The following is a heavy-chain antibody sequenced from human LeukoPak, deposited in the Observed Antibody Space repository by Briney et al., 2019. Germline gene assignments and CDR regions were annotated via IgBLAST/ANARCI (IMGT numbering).Heavy chain of an antibody. CDR2: ISSSGRTK. V-gene: IGHV3-48*03. Sequence: TGGSLRLSCAASGFTFSSYEMNWVRQAPGKGLEWVSYISSSGRTKFYADSVKGRFTISRDNAKNSLYLQMNSLRAEDTAVYYCSTAKFDNWGQGTLVTVSS. CDR1: GFTFSSYE. CDR3: STAKFDN. J-gene: IGHJ4*02.